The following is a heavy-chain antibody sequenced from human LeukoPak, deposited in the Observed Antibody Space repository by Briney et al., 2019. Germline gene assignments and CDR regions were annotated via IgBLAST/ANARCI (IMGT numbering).Heavy chain of an antibody. CDR1: GYTLTAYY. D-gene: IGHD5-12*01. Sequence: ASVKVSCKASGYTLTAYYMHWVRQAPGQGLEWMGWINPNSGDTEYAHKFQGRVTMTRDTSINTAYMELTSLRSDDTAAYYCARVGERAIAALWSYWGQGTPVTVSS. CDR2: INPNSGDT. V-gene: IGHV1-2*02. CDR3: ARVGERAIAALWSY. J-gene: IGHJ4*02.